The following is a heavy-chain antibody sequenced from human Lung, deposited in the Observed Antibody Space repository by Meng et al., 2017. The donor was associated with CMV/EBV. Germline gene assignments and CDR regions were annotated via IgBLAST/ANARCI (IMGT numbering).Heavy chain of an antibody. V-gene: IGHV4-59*01. CDR2: IYYSGST. CDR3: ARGNWNYDY. CDR1: GGPISSYY. D-gene: IGHD1-7*01. Sequence: LSCTVSGGPISSYYWSWIRQPPGKGLEWIGYIYYSGSTNYNPSLKSRVTISVDTSKNQFSLKLSSVTAADAAVYYCARGNWNYDYWGPGKVVNGAS. J-gene: IGHJ4*02.